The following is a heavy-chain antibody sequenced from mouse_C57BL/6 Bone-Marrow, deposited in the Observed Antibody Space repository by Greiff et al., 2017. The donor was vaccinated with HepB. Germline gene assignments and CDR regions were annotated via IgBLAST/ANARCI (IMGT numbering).Heavy chain of an antibody. CDR2: INPSSGYT. V-gene: IGHV1-7*01. J-gene: IGHJ2*01. D-gene: IGHD1-1*01. CDR3: ARRAVVDDY. CDR1: GYTFPSYW. Sequence: VHLVESGAELAKPGASVKLFCKASGYTFPSYWMHWVKQRPGQGLEWIGYINPSSGYTKYNQKFKDKATLTADKSSSTAYMQRSSLTYEDSAGYYCARRAVVDDYWGQGTTLTVSS.